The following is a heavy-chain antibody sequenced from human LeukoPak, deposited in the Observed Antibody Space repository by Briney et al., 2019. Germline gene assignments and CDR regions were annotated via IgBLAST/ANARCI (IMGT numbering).Heavy chain of an antibody. CDR3: ARTYYYDSSGYYYVRTQNGGGFDP. Sequence: ASVKVSCKASGYTFTGYYMHWVRQAPGQGLEWMGRINPNSGGTNYAQNFQGRVTMTRDTSISTAYMELSRLRSDDTAVYYCARTYYYDSSGYYYVRTQNGGGFDPWGQGTLVTVSS. V-gene: IGHV1-2*06. CDR2: INPNSGGT. D-gene: IGHD3-22*01. CDR1: GYTFTGYY. J-gene: IGHJ5*02.